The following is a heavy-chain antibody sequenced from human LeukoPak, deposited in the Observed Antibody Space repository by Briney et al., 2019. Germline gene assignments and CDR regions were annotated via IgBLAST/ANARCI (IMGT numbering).Heavy chain of an antibody. Sequence: GGSLRLSCAASGFTFDNYAMQWVRQAPGKGLEWVSLISWDGGSTYYADSVKGRFTISRDNSKNSLYLQMNSLRAEDTAVYYCARDYGGSSPFDYWGQGTLVTVSS. CDR3: ARDYGGSSPFDY. CDR2: ISWDGGST. V-gene: IGHV3-43D*03. D-gene: IGHD4-23*01. J-gene: IGHJ4*02. CDR1: GFTFDNYA.